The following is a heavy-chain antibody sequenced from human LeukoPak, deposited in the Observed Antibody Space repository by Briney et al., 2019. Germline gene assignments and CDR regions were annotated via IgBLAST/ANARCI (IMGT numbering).Heavy chain of an antibody. J-gene: IGHJ4*02. CDR3: AERGYSYGSRGFKDY. Sequence: ESSETLSLTCTVSGGSISSYYWSWIRQPPGKGLEWIGYIYSSGSTSYNPSLKSRVTISVDTSKNQFSLKLSSVTAADTAVYYCAERGYSYGSRGFKDYWGQGTLVTVSS. V-gene: IGHV4-59*12. D-gene: IGHD5-18*01. CDR1: GGSISSYY. CDR2: IYSSGST.